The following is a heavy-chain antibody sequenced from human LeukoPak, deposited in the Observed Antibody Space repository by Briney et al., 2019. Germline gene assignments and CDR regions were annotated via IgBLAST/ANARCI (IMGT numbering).Heavy chain of an antibody. Sequence: SETLSLTCSVSVGSINNYWTCSRLSPGKGLDWIGYIYSSGTTNYNPFLKSRVTISVDKSKNQFSLRLNSVSAADTALYYCARGHQHHGIVVWGQGTTVTVSS. CDR3: ARGHQHHGIVV. CDR2: IYSSGTT. J-gene: IGHJ6*02. V-gene: IGHV4-59*01. CDR1: VGSINNY.